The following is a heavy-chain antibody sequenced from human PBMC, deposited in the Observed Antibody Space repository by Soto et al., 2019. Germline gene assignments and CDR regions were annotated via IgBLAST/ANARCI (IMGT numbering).Heavy chain of an antibody. CDR2: IKSRTDGGTT. V-gene: IGHV3-15*01. Sequence: GGSLRLSCAASEFTFTYAWMSWVRQAPGKGLEWVGRIKSRTDGGTTDYAAPVKGRFTISRDESQNTLYLQMNSLKTEDTAVYYCTSLYYGHWGQGTLVTVSS. CDR1: EFTFTYAW. CDR3: TSLYYGH. D-gene: IGHD3-16*02. J-gene: IGHJ4*02.